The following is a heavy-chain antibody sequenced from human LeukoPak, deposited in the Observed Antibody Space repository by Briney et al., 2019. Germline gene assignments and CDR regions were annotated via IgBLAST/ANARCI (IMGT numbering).Heavy chain of an antibody. CDR1: GFTFSSYA. J-gene: IGHJ3*02. Sequence: GSLRLSCAASGFTFSSYAMSWIRQPPGKGLEWIGNIYYSGSTDYNPSLKSRVTISVDTSKNQFSLKLSSVTAADTAVYYCARRGRVEYSSSSYAFDIWGQGTMVTVSS. CDR3: ARRGRVEYSSSSYAFDI. CDR2: IYYSGST. D-gene: IGHD6-6*01. V-gene: IGHV4-39*01.